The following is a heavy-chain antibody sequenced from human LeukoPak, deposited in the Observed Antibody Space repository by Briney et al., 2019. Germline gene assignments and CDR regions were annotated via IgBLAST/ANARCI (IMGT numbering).Heavy chain of an antibody. V-gene: IGHV3-23*01. CDR1: GFTFSSYA. CDR3: ARVIIVGATGI. Sequence: GGSLRLSCAASGFTFSSYAMSWVRQAPGKGLEWVSAISGSGDSTYYADSVKGRFTISRDNAKNSLYLQMNSLRAEDTAVYYCARVIIVGATGIWGQGTMVTVSS. CDR2: ISGSGDST. J-gene: IGHJ3*02. D-gene: IGHD1-26*01.